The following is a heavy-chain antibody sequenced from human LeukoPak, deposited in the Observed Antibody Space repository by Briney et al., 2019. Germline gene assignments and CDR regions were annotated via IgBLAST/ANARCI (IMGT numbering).Heavy chain of an antibody. J-gene: IGHJ3*02. V-gene: IGHV4-61*02. Sequence: SETLSLTCTVSGGSISSGSYYWSWIRQPAGKGLEWIGRIYTSGSTNYNPSLKSRVTISVDTSKNQFSLKLSSVTAADTAVYYCARAEGLVVAAFDIWGQGTMVTVSS. CDR2: IYTSGST. CDR1: GGSISSGSYY. CDR3: ARAEGLVVAAFDI. D-gene: IGHD2-2*01.